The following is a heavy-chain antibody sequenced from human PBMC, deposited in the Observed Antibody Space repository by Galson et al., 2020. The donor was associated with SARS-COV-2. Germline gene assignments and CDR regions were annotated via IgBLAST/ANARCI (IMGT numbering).Heavy chain of an antibody. CDR2: IYSEGSST. V-gene: IGHV3-74*01. CDR1: GFTFSNHW. D-gene: IGHD7-27*01. CDR3: ARGDMGNDYFDY. J-gene: IGHJ4*02. Sequence: APHGESLKISCAVSGFTFSNHWMHWVRQAPGKGLVWVSRIYSEGSSTSYADSVKGRFTISGDNAKNTLYLQMNSLRAEDTAVYYCARGDMGNDYFDYWGQGTLVTVSS.